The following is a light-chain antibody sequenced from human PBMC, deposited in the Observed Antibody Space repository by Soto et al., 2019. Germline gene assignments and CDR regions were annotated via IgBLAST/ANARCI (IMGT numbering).Light chain of an antibody. CDR3: QQYNSYFPLT. CDR1: QSISSW. J-gene: IGKJ4*01. CDR2: DAS. V-gene: IGKV1-5*01. Sequence: DIQMTQSPSTLSASVGDRVTITCRASQSISSWLAWYQQKPGKAPKLLIYDASSLESGVPSRFSGSGSGTEFTLTISSLQPDDFVTYYCQQYNSYFPLTFGGGTKVEIK.